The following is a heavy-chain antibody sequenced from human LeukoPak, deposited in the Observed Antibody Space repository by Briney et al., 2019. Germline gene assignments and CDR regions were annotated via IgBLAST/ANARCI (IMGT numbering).Heavy chain of an antibody. CDR1: GFTFSNAW. V-gene: IGHV3-30*18. CDR2: TSYDGSTT. Sequence: GGSLRLSCAASGFTFSNAWMSWVRQAPGKGLEWVAVTSYDGSTTYYADSVKGRFTISRDNSKNTLYLQMNSLRAEDTAVYYCAKAHARYYFDRSGFPGGMDVWGQGTTVTVSS. D-gene: IGHD3-22*01. J-gene: IGHJ6*02. CDR3: AKAHARYYFDRSGFPGGMDV.